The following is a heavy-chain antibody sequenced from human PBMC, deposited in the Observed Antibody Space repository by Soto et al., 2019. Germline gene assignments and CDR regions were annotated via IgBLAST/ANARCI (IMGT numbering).Heavy chain of an antibody. CDR3: ATSLRIAGSGTYFYVMDV. D-gene: IGHD3-10*01. J-gene: IGHJ6*02. Sequence: GESLKISCPGSGYSFTSYWISWVLQMPGKGLECMGRIYPSDSYTHYSPSFQGHVTISADKSITTAYMQWSSLKASDTAMYYWATSLRIAGSGTYFYVMDVWAQGTTVNVSS. CDR1: GYSFTSYW. V-gene: IGHV5-10-1*01. CDR2: IYPSDSYT.